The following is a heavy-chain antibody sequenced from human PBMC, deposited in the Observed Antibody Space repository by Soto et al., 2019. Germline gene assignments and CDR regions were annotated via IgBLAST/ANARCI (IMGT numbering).Heavy chain of an antibody. D-gene: IGHD6-13*01. CDR3: ARVRSWYYFDY. Sequence: ASVKVSCKASGFPFTSYSISWGGQAPGQGLEWMGWISAYNGDTKYTQKFQGRVTMTTDTSTSTAYMELTSLRSDDTAVYYCARVRSWYYFDYWGLGTLVTVSS. CDR1: GFPFTSYS. J-gene: IGHJ4*02. CDR2: ISAYNGDT. V-gene: IGHV1-18*01.